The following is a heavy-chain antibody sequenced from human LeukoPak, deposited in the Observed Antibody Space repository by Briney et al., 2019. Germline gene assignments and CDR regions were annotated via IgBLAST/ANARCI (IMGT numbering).Heavy chain of an antibody. V-gene: IGHV3-21*04. CDR1: GFTFSSYS. Sequence: GGSLRLSCAASGFTFSSYSMNWVRQPPGKGLEWVSSISSSSSYIYYADSVKGRFTISRDNAKNSLYLQMNSLRAEDTAVYYCAREGSSSWYVDYWGQGTLVTVSS. CDR3: AREGSSSWYVDY. J-gene: IGHJ4*02. CDR2: ISSSSSYI. D-gene: IGHD6-13*01.